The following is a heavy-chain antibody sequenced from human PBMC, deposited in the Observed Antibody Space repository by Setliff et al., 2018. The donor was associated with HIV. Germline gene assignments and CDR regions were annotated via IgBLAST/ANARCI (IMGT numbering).Heavy chain of an antibody. Sequence: SETLSLTCTVSGGSISDTYYTWTRQTPGKGLEWIGLMHVSRETNYNPSLESRVTISMDTSKNQFSLKLSSVTVADTALYFCARHGRSYDSGRWYNWFDSWGQGTPVTVSS. J-gene: IGHJ5*01. V-gene: IGHV4-59*08. CDR1: GGSISDTY. CDR3: ARHGRSYDSGRWYNWFDS. D-gene: IGHD3-10*01. CDR2: MHVSRET.